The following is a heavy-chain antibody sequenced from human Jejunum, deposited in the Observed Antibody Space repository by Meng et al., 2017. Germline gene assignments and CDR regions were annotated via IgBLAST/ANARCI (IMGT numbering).Heavy chain of an antibody. CDR3: ARYGGSGSYWHFDP. CDR1: GGSFSGYY. V-gene: IGHV4-34*01. D-gene: IGHD3-10*01. Sequence: QVQLQQWGAGLLKPSETLSLTCAVYGGSFSGYYWTWIRQPPGKGLEWIGEINHSGSTNYNPSLKSRVTMSIDTSKIQFSLKLSFVTAADAAVYYCARYGGSGSYWHFDPWGRGTLVTVSS. CDR2: INHSGST. J-gene: IGHJ2*01.